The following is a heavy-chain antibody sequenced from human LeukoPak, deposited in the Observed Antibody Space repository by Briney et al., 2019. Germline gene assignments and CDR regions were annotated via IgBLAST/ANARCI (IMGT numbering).Heavy chain of an antibody. Sequence: SETLSLTCTVSGGSISSYYWSWIRQPPVKGLEWIGEINHSGSTNYNPSLKSRVTISVDTSKNQFSLKLSSVTAADTAVYYCARGGIYCSSTSCYRDFDYWGQGTLVTVSS. V-gene: IGHV4-34*01. D-gene: IGHD2-2*02. CDR3: ARGGIYCSSTSCYRDFDY. J-gene: IGHJ4*02. CDR1: GGSISSYY. CDR2: INHSGST.